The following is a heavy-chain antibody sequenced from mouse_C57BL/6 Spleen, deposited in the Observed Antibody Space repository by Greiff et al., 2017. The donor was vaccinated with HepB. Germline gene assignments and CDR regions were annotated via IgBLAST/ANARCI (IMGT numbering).Heavy chain of an antibody. CDR1: GYAFSSYW. CDR3: AREGTGKFDY. Sequence: VHLVESGAELVKPGASVKISCKASGYAFSSYWMNWVKQRPGKGLEWIGQIYPGDGDTNYNGKFKGKATLTADKSSSTAYMQLSSLTSEDSAVYFCAREGTGKFDYWGQGTTLTVSS. J-gene: IGHJ2*01. V-gene: IGHV1-80*01. D-gene: IGHD4-1*01. CDR2: IYPGDGDT.